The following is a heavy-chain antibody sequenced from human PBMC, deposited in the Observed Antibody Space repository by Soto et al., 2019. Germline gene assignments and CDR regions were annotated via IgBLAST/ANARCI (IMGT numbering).Heavy chain of an antibody. CDR1: GGTFSSYA. D-gene: IGHD3-22*01. V-gene: IGHV1-69*01. CDR3: ARLPGYYDSSGYYDY. CDR2: IIPIFGTA. J-gene: IGHJ4*02. Sequence: QVQLVQSGAEVKKPGSSVKVSCKASGGTFSSYALSWVRHAPGQGLEWMGGIIPIFGTANYAQKFQGRVTINADESTSTAYMELSSLRSEYTSVYYCARLPGYYDSSGYYDYWGQGTLVTVSS.